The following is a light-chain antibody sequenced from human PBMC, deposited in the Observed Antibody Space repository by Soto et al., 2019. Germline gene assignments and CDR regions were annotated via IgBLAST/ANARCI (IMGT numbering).Light chain of an antibody. Sequence: EIVLTQSPGTLSLSPGERATLSCRASQSVSNNYLAWYQQKPGQAPRLLIYRASSRATGIPDRFSGSGSGTDFTLTISRLAPEDFAMYYCQQYGTSPTFGGETEVEIK. CDR3: QQYGTSPT. V-gene: IGKV3-20*01. CDR1: QSVSNNY. J-gene: IGKJ4*01. CDR2: RAS.